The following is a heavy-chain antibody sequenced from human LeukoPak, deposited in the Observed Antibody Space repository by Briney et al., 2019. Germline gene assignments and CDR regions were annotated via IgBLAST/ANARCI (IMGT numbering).Heavy chain of an antibody. V-gene: IGHV3-48*03. CDR2: ISSSGSTI. Sequence: PGGSLRVSSAPSLYTSSRYEMNGVRQAPGKGLEWVSYISSSGSTIYYADSVKGRFTISRDNAKTSLYLQMTSLRAEYTAVYYCAREGPLVATTPHFDYWGQGTLVTVSS. D-gene: IGHD5-12*01. CDR3: AREGPLVATTPHFDY. J-gene: IGHJ4*02. CDR1: LYTSSRYE.